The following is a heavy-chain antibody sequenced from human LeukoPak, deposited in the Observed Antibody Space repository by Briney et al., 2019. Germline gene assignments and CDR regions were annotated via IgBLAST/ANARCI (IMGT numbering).Heavy chain of an antibody. CDR2: IYYSGGT. CDR1: GGSISSSSYY. V-gene: IGHV4-39*07. D-gene: IGHD1-26*01. CDR3: ASNPEWEWEGFDY. J-gene: IGHJ4*02. Sequence: SETLSLTCTVSGGSISSSSYYWGWIRQPPGKGLEWIGSIYYSGGTYYNPSLKSRVTISVDTSKNQFSLKLSSVTAADTAVYYCASNPEWEWEGFDYWGQGTLVTVSS.